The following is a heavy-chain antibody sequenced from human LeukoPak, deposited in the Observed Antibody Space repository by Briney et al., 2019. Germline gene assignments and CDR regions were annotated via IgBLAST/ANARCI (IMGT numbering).Heavy chain of an antibody. CDR3: ARDGAHCSGGSCYADY. V-gene: IGHV3-33*01. D-gene: IGHD2-15*01. CDR2: IWYDGSNK. Sequence: PGGSLRLSCAASGFTFSSYGMHWVRQAPGKGLEWVAVIWYDGSNKYYADSVKGRFTISRDNSKNTLYLQMNSLRAEDTAVYYCARDGAHCSGGSCYADYWGQGTLVTVSS. CDR1: GFTFSSYG. J-gene: IGHJ4*02.